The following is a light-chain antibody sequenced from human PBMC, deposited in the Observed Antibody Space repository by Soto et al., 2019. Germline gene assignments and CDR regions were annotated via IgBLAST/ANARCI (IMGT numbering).Light chain of an antibody. CDR2: WAS. CDR3: QQYYTTPLT. V-gene: IGKV4-1*01. J-gene: IGKJ4*01. CDR1: QSVLYSSNQKNY. Sequence: DIVMTQSPDSLAVSLGERATINCKSSQSVLYSSNQKNYLAWYHQKPGQPPKLLIYWASTRESGVPDRFSGSGSGTDFTLTISSLQAEDVAVYYCQQYYTTPLTFGGGTKVEIK.